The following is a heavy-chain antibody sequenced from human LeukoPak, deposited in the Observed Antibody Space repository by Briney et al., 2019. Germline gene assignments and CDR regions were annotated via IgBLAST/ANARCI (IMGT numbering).Heavy chain of an antibody. Sequence: SVKVSCQASGSSFVSYYIHWVRQAPGEGVEWVGLIHPNDGIRNYAQKFQDRVTMTVDRSTTTFYMELSSLTSEDTAVYYCTRDRPHNWFDPWGQGTLVTVSP. V-gene: IGHV1-46*01. CDR3: TRDRPHNWFDP. CDR2: IHPNDGIR. CDR1: GSSFVSYY. J-gene: IGHJ5*02.